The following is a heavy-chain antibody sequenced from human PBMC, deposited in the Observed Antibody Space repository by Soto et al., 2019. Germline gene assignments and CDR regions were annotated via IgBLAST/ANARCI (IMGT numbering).Heavy chain of an antibody. J-gene: IGHJ4*02. D-gene: IGHD6-13*01. V-gene: IGHV3-23*01. CDR2: ISHSSANT. Sequence: EVQLLKSGGGLIQPGGSLRLSCAASGFTFSSYAMSWVRQAPGKGLEWVSGISHSSANTYYADSVKGRFTISRDNSKNTLYLQMYSLRAEDTAVYFCAKDPVASAGTGWFDYWGQGTLVTVSS. CDR1: GFTFSSYA. CDR3: AKDPVASAGTGWFDY.